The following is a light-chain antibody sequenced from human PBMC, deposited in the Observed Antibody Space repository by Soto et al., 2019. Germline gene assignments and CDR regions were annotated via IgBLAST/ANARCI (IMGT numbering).Light chain of an antibody. V-gene: IGLV2-8*01. CDR3: SSYAVTNIFV. J-gene: IGLJ1*01. CDR1: SSDVGGYNY. Sequence: QSFLTQPPSASGSPGQSVTIACTGTSSDVGGYNYVSWYQQHPGKAPKVIIYEVSKRPSGVPERFSGSKSGSTASLTVSGLQAEDEADYYCSSYAVTNIFVFGTGTKVTVL. CDR2: EVS.